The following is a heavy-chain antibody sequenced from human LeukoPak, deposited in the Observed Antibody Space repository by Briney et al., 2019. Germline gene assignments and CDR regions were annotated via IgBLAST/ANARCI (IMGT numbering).Heavy chain of an antibody. CDR2: IYYSGST. CDR1: GGSISSSSYY. Sequence: SETLSLTCTVSGGSISSSSYYWGWIRQPPGKGLEWIGSIYYSGSTYYNPSLKSRVTISVDTSKNQFSLKLSSVTAADTAVYYCARAYCGGDCYPYYFDYWGQGTLVTVSS. V-gene: IGHV4-39*01. J-gene: IGHJ4*02. D-gene: IGHD2-21*02. CDR3: ARAYCGGDCYPYYFDY.